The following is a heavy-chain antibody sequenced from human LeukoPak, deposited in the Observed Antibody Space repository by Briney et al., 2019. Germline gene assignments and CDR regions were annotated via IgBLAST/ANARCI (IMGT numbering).Heavy chain of an antibody. J-gene: IGHJ4*02. CDR3: TLILTGLLNGGGY. V-gene: IGHV3-30-3*01. Sequence: GGSLRLSCAASGFTFSSYAMHWVRQAPGKGLEWVAVISYDGSNKYYADPVKGRFTISRDNSKNTLYLQMNSLRAEDTAVYYCTLILTGLLNGGGYWGQGTLVTVSS. CDR1: GFTFSSYA. CDR2: ISYDGSNK. D-gene: IGHD3-9*01.